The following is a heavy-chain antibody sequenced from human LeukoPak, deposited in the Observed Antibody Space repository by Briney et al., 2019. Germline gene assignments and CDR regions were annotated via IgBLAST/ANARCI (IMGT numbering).Heavy chain of an antibody. J-gene: IGHJ5*02. CDR3: AGALKGMFGTGWFDP. Sequence: PGGSLRLSCAASGFTFSSYAMHWVRQAPGKGLEWVAVISYDGSNKYYADSVKGRFTISRDDSKNTLYLQMNSLRAEDTAVYYCAGALKGMFGTGWFDPWGQGTLVTVSS. CDR1: GFTFSSYA. CDR2: ISYDGSNK. D-gene: IGHD3-10*02. V-gene: IGHV3-30-3*01.